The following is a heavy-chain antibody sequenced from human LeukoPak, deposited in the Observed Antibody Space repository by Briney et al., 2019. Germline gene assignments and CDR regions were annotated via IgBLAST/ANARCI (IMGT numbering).Heavy chain of an antibody. V-gene: IGHV4-61*01. CDR2: IYYSGST. CDR3: ARLVTMVRGVAWLRYFDY. Sequence: PSETLSLTCAVSGGSVSSGSYYWSWIRQPPGKGLEWIGYIYYSGSTNYNPSLKSRVTISVDTSKNQFSLKLSSVTAADTAVYYCARLVTMVRGVAWLRYFDYWGQGTLVTVSS. CDR1: GGSVSSGSYY. J-gene: IGHJ4*02. D-gene: IGHD3-10*01.